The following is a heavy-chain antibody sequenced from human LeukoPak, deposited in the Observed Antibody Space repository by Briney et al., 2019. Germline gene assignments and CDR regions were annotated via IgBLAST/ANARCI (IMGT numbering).Heavy chain of an antibody. CDR2: ISGRGDDT. V-gene: IGHV3-21*01. Sequence: GGSLRLSCAGSGFTFNAYAMNWVRQAPGRGLDWVSGISGRGDDTFYADSVKGRFTISRDNAKNSLYLQMNSLRAEDTAVYYCARDNSMYYDFWSGYYPGFGMDVWGQGTTVTVSS. CDR1: GFTFNAYA. CDR3: ARDNSMYYDFWSGYYPGFGMDV. J-gene: IGHJ6*02. D-gene: IGHD3-3*01.